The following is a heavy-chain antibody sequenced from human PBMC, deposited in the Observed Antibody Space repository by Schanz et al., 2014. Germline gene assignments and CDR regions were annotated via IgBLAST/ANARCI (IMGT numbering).Heavy chain of an antibody. CDR2: ISGSGGST. Sequence: EVQLVESGGGLVQPGGSLRLSCAASGFTFRSYWMHWVRQVPGKGLVWVSAISGSGGSTYYADSVKGRFTISRDNSKNTLYLQMNSLRAEDTAVYYCAKGRFGELSAFDIWGQGTMVTVSS. J-gene: IGHJ3*02. CDR1: GFTFRSYW. D-gene: IGHD3-10*01. CDR3: AKGRFGELSAFDI. V-gene: IGHV3-23*04.